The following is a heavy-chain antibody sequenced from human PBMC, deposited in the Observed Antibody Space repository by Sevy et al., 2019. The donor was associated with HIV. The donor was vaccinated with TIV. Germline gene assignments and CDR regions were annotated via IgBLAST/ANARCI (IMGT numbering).Heavy chain of an antibody. CDR2: ISYDGSNQ. CDR1: GLAFSSYA. Sequence: GGSLRLSCAASGLAFSSYAMHWVRQAPDKGLEWVAVISYDGSNQDYADSVKGRFTISRDNSKNTLYLQMNSLRVEDTDVYYCARFPPERAFDIWGQGTMVTVSS. V-gene: IGHV3-30*04. CDR3: ARFPPERAFDI. J-gene: IGHJ3*02.